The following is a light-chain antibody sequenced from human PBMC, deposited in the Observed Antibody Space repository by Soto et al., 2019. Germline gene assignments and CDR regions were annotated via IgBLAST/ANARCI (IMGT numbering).Light chain of an antibody. J-gene: IGLJ1*01. CDR1: SSDFGGYNY. CDR3: SSYTSSSTVYV. Sequence: QSVLTQPASVSGSPGQSITISCTGTSSDFGGYNYVSWYQQHPGKAPKLMIYDVSNRPSGVSNRFSGSKSGNTASLTISGLQAEDEADYYCSSYTSSSTVYVFGNGTKVTVL. V-gene: IGLV2-14*01. CDR2: DVS.